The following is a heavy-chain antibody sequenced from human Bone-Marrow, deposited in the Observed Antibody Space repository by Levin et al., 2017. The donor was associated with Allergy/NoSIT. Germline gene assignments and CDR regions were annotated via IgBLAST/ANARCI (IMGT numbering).Heavy chain of an antibody. CDR3: ATDPRGDYGGY. V-gene: IGHV3-48*02. CDR1: GFTFSSNN. CDR2: ISSSSGSI. D-gene: IGHD4-17*01. Sequence: GESLKISCVVSGFTFSSNNMIWVRQAPGKGLEWLSYISSSSGSIYYADSVKGRFTISRDNAKNSLYLQMNSLRYEDTAIYYCATDPRGDYGGYWGQGTLVTVSS. J-gene: IGHJ4*02.